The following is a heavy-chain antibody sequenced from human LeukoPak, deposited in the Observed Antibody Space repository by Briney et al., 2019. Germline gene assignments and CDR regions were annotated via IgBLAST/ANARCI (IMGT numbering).Heavy chain of an antibody. CDR3: ARVGDYYDSSGYIARWSNLLPFYFDY. J-gene: IGHJ4*02. Sequence: SQTLSLTCTVSGGSISSGGYYWSWIRQHPGKGLEWIGYIYYSGSTYYNPSLKSRVTISVDTSKNQFSLKLSSVTAADTAVYYCARVGDYYDSSGYIARWSNLLPFYFDYWGQGTLVIVSS. D-gene: IGHD3-22*01. CDR1: GGSISSGGYY. V-gene: IGHV4-31*03. CDR2: IYYSGST.